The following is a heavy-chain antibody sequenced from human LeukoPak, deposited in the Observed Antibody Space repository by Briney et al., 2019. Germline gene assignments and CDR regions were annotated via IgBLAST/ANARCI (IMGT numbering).Heavy chain of an antibody. CDR1: GFTFSNFA. CDR3: ARGIAAAGNPNWFDP. Sequence: GRSLRLSCAGTGFTFSNFAMHWVRQAPGRGLQWVAVIWNDGSKTYYEDSGKGRFTISRDNSKNTVFLQMNSLRGEDTALYYCARGIAAAGNPNWFDPWGQGTLVSVSS. D-gene: IGHD6-13*01. J-gene: IGHJ5*02. CDR2: IWNDGSKT. V-gene: IGHV3-33*01.